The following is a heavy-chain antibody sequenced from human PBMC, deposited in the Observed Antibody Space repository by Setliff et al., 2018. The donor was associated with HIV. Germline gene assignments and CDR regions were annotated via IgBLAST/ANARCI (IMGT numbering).Heavy chain of an antibody. J-gene: IGHJ6*03. CDR3: ARGGDWDYNYYMDV. D-gene: IGHD3-16*01. CDR1: GDSVSSNTAA. CDR2: TYYRSKWSN. Sequence: PSQTLSLTCAISGDSVSSNTAAWNWTRQSPSRGLEWLGRTYYRSKWSNDYAVSVKSRITINPDTSKNQFSLQLNSVTPEDTAVYFCARGGDWDYNYYMDVWDKGITVTVSS. V-gene: IGHV6-1*01.